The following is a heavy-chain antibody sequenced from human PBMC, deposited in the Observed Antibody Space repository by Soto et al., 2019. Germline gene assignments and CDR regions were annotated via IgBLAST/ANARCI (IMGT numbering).Heavy chain of an antibody. CDR1: GFTFTGYY. CDR3: AGDPVGASYAFDS. CDR2: INPNSGGT. Sequence: ASVKVSCKASGFTFTGYYMHWVRQAPGQGLEWMGWINPNSGGTNYAQKFQGWVTMTRDTSISTAYMELSRLRSDDTAVYYCAGDPVGASYAFDSGGQGTLVTVS. J-gene: IGHJ4*02. D-gene: IGHD2-8*01. V-gene: IGHV1-2*04.